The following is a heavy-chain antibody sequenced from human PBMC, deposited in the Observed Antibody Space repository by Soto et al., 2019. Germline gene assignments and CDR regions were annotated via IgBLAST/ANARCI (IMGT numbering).Heavy chain of an antibody. J-gene: IGHJ4*02. CDR3: ARDYADFDWFIPFDY. V-gene: IGHV4-4*02. D-gene: IGHD3-9*01. Sequence: SETLSLTCAVSGGSISSSNWWSWVRQPPGKGLEWIGEIYHSGSTNYNPSLKSRVTISVDKSKNQFSLKLSSVTAADTAVYYCARDYADFDWFIPFDYWGQGTLVTVSS. CDR2: IYHSGST. CDR1: GGSISSSNW.